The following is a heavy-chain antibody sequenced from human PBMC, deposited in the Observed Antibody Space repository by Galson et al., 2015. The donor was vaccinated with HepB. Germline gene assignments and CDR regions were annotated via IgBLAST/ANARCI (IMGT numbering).Heavy chain of an antibody. CDR2: TYYRSKWYN. J-gene: IGHJ5*02. CDR3: ARDIAAAGTAGGPTGFDP. CDR1: GDSVSSNSAA. Sequence: CAISGDSVSSNSAAWNWIRQSPSRGLEWLGRTYYRSKWYNDYAVSVKSRITINPDTSKNQFSLQLNSVTPEDTAVYYCARDIAAAGTAGGPTGFDPWGQGTLVTVSS. D-gene: IGHD6-13*01. V-gene: IGHV6-1*01.